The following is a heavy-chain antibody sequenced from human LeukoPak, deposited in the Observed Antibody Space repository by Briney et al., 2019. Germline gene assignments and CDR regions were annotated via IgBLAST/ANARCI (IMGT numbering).Heavy chain of an antibody. V-gene: IGHV1-18*01. CDR1: GYTSTSYG. D-gene: IGHD3-10*01. CDR2: ISAYNGNT. J-gene: IGHJ4*02. Sequence: ASVKVSCKASGYTSTSYGISWVRQAPGQGLEWMGWISAYNGNTNYAQKLQGRVTMTTDTSTSTAYTELRSLRSDDTAVYYCASRIVGEDYYGSGSYYPSWGQGTLVTVSS. CDR3: ASRIVGEDYYGSGSYYPS.